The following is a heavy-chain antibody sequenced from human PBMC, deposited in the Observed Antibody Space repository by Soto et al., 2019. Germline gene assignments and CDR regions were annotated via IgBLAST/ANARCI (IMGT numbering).Heavy chain of an antibody. CDR3: AKVDGVATGGTVGGLDP. Sequence: QSGWSLRLSCAASGFPVSSNYMSWVRPAPGKGLEWVSVIYSGGSTYYADSVKGRFTISRDNSKKTMYLQMPSLTTEDTGIYYCAKVDGVATGGTVGGLDPWGQGTLVTVSS. CDR1: GFPVSSNY. J-gene: IGHJ5*02. CDR2: IYSGGST. D-gene: IGHD6-13*01. V-gene: IGHV3-53*05.